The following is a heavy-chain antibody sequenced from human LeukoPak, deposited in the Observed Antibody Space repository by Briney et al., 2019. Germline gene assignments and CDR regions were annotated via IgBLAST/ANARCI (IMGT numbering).Heavy chain of an antibody. V-gene: IGHV3-48*02. D-gene: IGHD3-22*01. CDR2: IGSSGSPT. Sequence: GGSLRLSCAASGFALSSYNMNWVRQAPGKGLEWISYIGSSGSPTHYADSVRGRFTISRDNAKNSLYLQMNSLRDGDTALYYCARRPYSDTSGRLSDVWGQGTTVTVSS. CDR1: GFALSSYN. CDR3: ARRPYSDTSGRLSDV. J-gene: IGHJ6*02.